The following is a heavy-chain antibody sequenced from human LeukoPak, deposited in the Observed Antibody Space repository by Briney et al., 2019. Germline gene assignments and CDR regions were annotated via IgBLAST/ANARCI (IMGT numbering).Heavy chain of an antibody. J-gene: IGHJ5*02. D-gene: IGHD2-15*01. Sequence: ASVKVSCKASGYTFTGYYIHWVRQAPGQGLEWMGWISAYNGNTNYAQKLQGRVTMTTDTSTSTAYMELRSLRSDDTAVYYCVRDICSGGSCYWFDPWGQGTLVTVSS. CDR2: ISAYNGNT. V-gene: IGHV1-18*04. CDR1: GYTFTGYY. CDR3: VRDICSGGSCYWFDP.